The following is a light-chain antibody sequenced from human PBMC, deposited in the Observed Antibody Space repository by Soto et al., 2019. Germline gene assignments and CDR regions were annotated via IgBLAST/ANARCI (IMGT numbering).Light chain of an antibody. CDR2: GDG. CDR3: QSYDTSLSGSEV. V-gene: IGLV1-40*01. Sequence: QSVLTQPRSVSGAPGQRVTISCTGSSSNIGAGHDVHWYQHLPGTAPKLLIYGDGNRPSGIPDRFSGSKSGTSASLAITGLQAEDEADYYCQSYDTSLSGSEVFGTGTKVTGL. CDR1: SSNIGAGHD. J-gene: IGLJ1*01.